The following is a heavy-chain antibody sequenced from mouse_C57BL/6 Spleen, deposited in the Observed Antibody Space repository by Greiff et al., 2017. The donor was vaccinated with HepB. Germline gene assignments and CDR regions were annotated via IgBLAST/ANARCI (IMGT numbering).Heavy chain of an antibody. CDR2: IHPNSGST. Sequence: QVQLQQPGAELVKPGASVKLSCKASGYTFTSYWMHWVKQRPGQGLEWIGMIHPNSGSTNYNEKFKSKSTLTVDKSSSTTYMQLSSLTSEDSAVYYWEMRTTVVDYYYAMECWGQGTSVTVAS. V-gene: IGHV1-64*01. CDR1: GYTFTSYW. CDR3: EMRTTVVDYYYAMEC. J-gene: IGHJ4*01. D-gene: IGHD1-1*01.